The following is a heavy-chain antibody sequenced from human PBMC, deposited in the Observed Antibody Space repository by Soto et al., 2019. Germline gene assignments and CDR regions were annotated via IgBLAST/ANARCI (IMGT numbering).Heavy chain of an antibody. V-gene: IGHV3-30*18. Sequence: GGSLRLSCAASGFTFSSYGMHWVRQAPGKGLEWVAVISYDGSNKYYADSVKGRFTISRDNSKNTLYLQMNSLRAEDTAVYYCAKLFRNYGDYDFDYWGQGTLVTVSS. CDR3: AKLFRNYGDYDFDY. J-gene: IGHJ4*02. CDR1: GFTFSSYG. D-gene: IGHD4-17*01. CDR2: ISYDGSNK.